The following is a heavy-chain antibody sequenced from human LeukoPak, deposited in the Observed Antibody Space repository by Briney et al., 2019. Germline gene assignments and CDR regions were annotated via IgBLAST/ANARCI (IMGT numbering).Heavy chain of an antibody. V-gene: IGHV3-64D*06. CDR3: VKESRVVRGVIMDAFDM. J-gene: IGHJ3*02. CDR2: ISINGGST. Sequence: PGGSLRLSCSVSGCSFSSYAMHWVRQPPGKGLEYVAGISINGGSTDYADSVKGRFTISRDNSKNTVYLQMSSLRAEDTAVYYCVKESRVVRGVIMDAFDMWGQGTMVTVSS. CDR1: GCSFSSYA. D-gene: IGHD3-10*01.